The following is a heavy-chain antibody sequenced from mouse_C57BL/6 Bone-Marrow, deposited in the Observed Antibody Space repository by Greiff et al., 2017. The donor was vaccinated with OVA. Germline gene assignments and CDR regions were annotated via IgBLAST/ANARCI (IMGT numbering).Heavy chain of an antibody. CDR2: IDPENGDT. D-gene: IGHD1-2*01. V-gene: IGHV14-4*01. CDR3: TTAVTTANYFDD. CDR1: GFNIKDDY. J-gene: IGHJ2*01. Sequence: EVKLQESGAELVRPGASVKLSCTASGFNIKDDYMHWVKQRPEQGLEWIGWIDPENGDTKYASKFQGKATITADTSSNTAYLQLSSLTSEDTAVYYCTTAVTTANYFDDWGQGTTLTVSS.